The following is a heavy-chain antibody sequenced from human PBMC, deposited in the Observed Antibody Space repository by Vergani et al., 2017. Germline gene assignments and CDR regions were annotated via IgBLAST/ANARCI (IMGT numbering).Heavy chain of an antibody. Sequence: EVQLLESGGGLVQPGGSLRLTCAASEFTFSNYAMNWVRQAPGKGLEWVSGISGSGVSAYYTDSVKGRFTISRDNSKNSLYLQMNSLRAEDTALYYCAKDMSCSSTSCYGAFDYWGQGTLVTVSS. J-gene: IGHJ4*02. V-gene: IGHV3-23*01. D-gene: IGHD2-2*01. CDR1: EFTFSNYA. CDR3: AKDMSCSSTSCYGAFDY. CDR2: ISGSGVSA.